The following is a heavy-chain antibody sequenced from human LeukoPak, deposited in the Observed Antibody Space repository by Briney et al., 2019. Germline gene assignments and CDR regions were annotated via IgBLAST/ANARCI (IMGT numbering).Heavy chain of an antibody. V-gene: IGHV5-51*01. Sequence: GESLKISCKGSGYSFTSYWIGWVRQMPGKGLEWMGIIYPGDSDTRYSPSFQGQVTISADKSISTAYLQWSSLKASDTAMYYCARLWTTYYYGSGRARRYYFDYWGQGTLVTVSS. CDR3: ARLWTTYYYGSGRARRYYFDY. J-gene: IGHJ4*02. D-gene: IGHD3-10*01. CDR1: GYSFTSYW. CDR2: IYPGDSDT.